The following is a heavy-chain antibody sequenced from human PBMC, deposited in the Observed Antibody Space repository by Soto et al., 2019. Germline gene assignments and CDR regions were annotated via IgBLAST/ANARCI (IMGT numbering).Heavy chain of an antibody. CDR3: ARPVDVNIVALDV. J-gene: IGHJ6*04. Sequence: PGQGLEWMGRIIPILGIANYAQKFQGRVTITADKSTSTAYMELSSLRSGDTAVYYCARPVDVNIVALDVWCKGTTVTVSA. D-gene: IGHD5-12*01. CDR2: IIPILGIA. V-gene: IGHV1-69*02.